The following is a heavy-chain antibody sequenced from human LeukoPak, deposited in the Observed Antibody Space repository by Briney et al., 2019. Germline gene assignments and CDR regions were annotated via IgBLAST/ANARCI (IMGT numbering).Heavy chain of an antibody. CDR1: GGSISSSSYY. V-gene: IGHV4-39*01. Sequence: SETLSLTCTVSGGSISSSSYYWGWIRQPPGKGLEWIGSIYYSGSTYYNPSLKSRVTISVDTSKNQFSLKLSSVTAADTAVYYCARGRRRYFDRAVRYFDYWGQGTLVTVSS. CDR2: IYYSGST. CDR3: ARGRRRYFDRAVRYFDY. D-gene: IGHD3-9*01. J-gene: IGHJ4*02.